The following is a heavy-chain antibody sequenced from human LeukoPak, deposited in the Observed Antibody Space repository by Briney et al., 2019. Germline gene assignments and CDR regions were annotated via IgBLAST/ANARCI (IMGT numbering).Heavy chain of an antibody. V-gene: IGHV3-15*07. D-gene: IGHD6-13*01. CDR2: FKSKTDGGTT. J-gene: IGHJ4*02. CDR3: TTRYGSSPKVDC. CDR1: DFTFSYAW. Sequence: GGSLRLSCAVSDFTFSYAWMDWVRQAPGKGLEWVGRFKSKTDGGTTDYAARVKGRFTISRDDSENTLFLHMNSLTTEDTAVYYCTTRYGSSPKVDCWGQGTLVTVSS.